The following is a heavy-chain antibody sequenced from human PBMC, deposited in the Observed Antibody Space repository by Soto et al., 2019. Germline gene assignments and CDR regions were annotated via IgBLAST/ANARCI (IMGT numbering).Heavy chain of an antibody. CDR3: ARDRVYYYDSSCYYTFEY. D-gene: IGHD3-22*01. J-gene: IGHJ4*02. CDR2: ISYDGNNQ. Sequence: QVQLVESGGGVVQPGRSLRLSCAASGFTFNNYAMHWVRQAPGKGLEWVAVISYDGNNQYYADSVKGRFAISTDNSKNTLYLQMTSLREEDTAVYYCARDRVYYYDSSCYYTFEYWGQGSLVTVSS. CDR1: GFTFNNYA. V-gene: IGHV3-30*09.